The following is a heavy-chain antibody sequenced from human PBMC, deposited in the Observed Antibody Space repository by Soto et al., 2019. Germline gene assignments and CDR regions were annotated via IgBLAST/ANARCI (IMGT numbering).Heavy chain of an antibody. V-gene: IGHV4-34*01. J-gene: IGHJ5*02. Sequence: SETLSLTCAVYGGSFSCYYWSWIRQPPGKGLEWIGEINHSGSTNYNPSLKSRVTISVDTSKDQFSLKLSSVTAADTAVYYCARGRWLVWRGDWFDPWGQGTLVTVSS. CDR1: GGSFSCYY. CDR3: ARGRWLVWRGDWFDP. CDR2: INHSGST. D-gene: IGHD6-19*01.